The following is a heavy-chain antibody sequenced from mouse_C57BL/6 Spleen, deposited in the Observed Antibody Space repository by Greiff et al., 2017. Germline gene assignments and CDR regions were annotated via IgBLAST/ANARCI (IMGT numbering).Heavy chain of an antibody. D-gene: IGHD2-5*01. CDR3: ARGIVTTMKYYAMDY. CDR2: IHPNSGST. Sequence: QVQLQQPGAELVKPGASVKLSCKASGYTFTSYWMHWVKQRPGQGLEWIGMIHPNSGSTNYNEKFKSKATLTVDKSSSTAYMQLSSLTSEDSAVYYCARGIVTTMKYYAMDYWGQGTSVTVSS. CDR1: GYTFTSYW. J-gene: IGHJ4*01. V-gene: IGHV1-64*01.